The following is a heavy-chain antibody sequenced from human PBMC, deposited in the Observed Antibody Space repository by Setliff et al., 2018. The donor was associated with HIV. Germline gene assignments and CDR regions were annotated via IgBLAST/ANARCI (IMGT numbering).Heavy chain of an antibody. V-gene: IGHV4-59*12. CDR3: ARGIPQREYSTSSRLVDY. CDR1: GGSISSYY. CDR2: FYYNGDS. D-gene: IGHD6-6*01. J-gene: IGHJ4*02. Sequence: PSETLSLTCTVSGGSISSYYWSWIRQPPGKGLEWIGTFYYNGDSRYNPSLKSRVTISVDTSKNHFSLKLSSVTAADTAVYYCARGIPQREYSTSSRLVDYWGQGTLVTVSS.